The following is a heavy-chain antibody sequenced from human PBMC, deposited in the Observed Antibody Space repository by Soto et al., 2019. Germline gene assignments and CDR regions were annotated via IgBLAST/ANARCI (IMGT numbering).Heavy chain of an antibody. CDR1: GFTFSSYA. Sequence: QVQLVESGGGVVHPGRSLRLSCVASGFTFSSYAMHWVRQAPGKGLEWVALISYDGGNTYYADSVKGRFTIARDKSQNMVYLQLNSLGPEDTAVYYCARDGGTSGWNREFEYWGQGTLVTVSS. D-gene: IGHD6-19*01. J-gene: IGHJ4*02. CDR3: ARDGGTSGWNREFEY. V-gene: IGHV3-30-3*01. CDR2: ISYDGGNT.